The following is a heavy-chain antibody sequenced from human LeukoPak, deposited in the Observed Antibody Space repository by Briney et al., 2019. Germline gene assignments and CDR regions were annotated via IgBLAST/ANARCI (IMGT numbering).Heavy chain of an antibody. J-gene: IGHJ6*03. CDR1: GGSFSGYY. CDR2: INHSGST. Sequence: SETLSLTCAVYGGSFSGYYWSWIRQPPGKGLEWIGEINHSGSTNYNPSLKSRVTISVDTSKNQFSLKLSSVTAADTAVYYCARANRRYSSGWYLNYYMDVWGKGTTVTVSS. V-gene: IGHV4-34*01. CDR3: ARANRRYSSGWYLNYYMDV. D-gene: IGHD6-19*01.